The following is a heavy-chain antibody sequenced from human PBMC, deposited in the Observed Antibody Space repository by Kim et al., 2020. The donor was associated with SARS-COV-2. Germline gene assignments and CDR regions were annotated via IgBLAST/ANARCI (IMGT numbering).Heavy chain of an antibody. CDR3: ARADSSGYYRPLLSYYYYYGMDV. CDR1: GYTFTSYG. CDR2: ISAYNGNT. Sequence: ASVKVSCKASGYTFTSYGISWVRQAPGQGLEWMGWISAYNGNTNYAQKLQGRVTMTTDTSTSTAYMELRSLRSDDTAVYYCARADSSGYYRPLLSYYYYYGMDVWGQGTTVTVSS. D-gene: IGHD3-22*01. J-gene: IGHJ6*02. V-gene: IGHV1-18*04.